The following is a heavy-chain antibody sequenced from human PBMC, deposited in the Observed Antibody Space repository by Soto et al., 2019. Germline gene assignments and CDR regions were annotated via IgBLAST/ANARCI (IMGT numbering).Heavy chain of an antibody. V-gene: IGHV4-39*01. J-gene: IGHJ6*02. Sequence: PAETLSLTCTVSVGSSSSSSYYWVWIRHPPGKGLEWIGSIYYSGSTYYNPSLKSRVTISVDTSKNQFSLKLSSVTAADTAVYYCASSPGVVDDWYYYYGMDVWGQGTTVTVSS. D-gene: IGHD2-15*01. CDR1: VGSSSSSSYY. CDR2: IYYSGST. CDR3: ASSPGVVDDWYYYYGMDV.